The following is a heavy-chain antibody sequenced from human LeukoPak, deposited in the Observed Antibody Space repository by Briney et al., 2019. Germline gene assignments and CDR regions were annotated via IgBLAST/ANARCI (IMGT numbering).Heavy chain of an antibody. CDR3: ARDDGYVDY. CDR1: GFTFDDYA. V-gene: IGHV3-53*01. CDR2: IYSGGST. D-gene: IGHD3-22*01. J-gene: IGHJ4*02. Sequence: GRSLRLSCAASGFTFDDYAMHWVRQAPGKGLEWVSVIYSGGSTYYADSVKGRFTISRDNSKNTLYLQMNSLRAEDTAVYYCARDDGYVDYWGQGTLVTVSS.